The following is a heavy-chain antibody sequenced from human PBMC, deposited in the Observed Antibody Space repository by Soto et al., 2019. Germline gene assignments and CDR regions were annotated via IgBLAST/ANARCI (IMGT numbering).Heavy chain of an antibody. CDR1: GFTFSSYA. D-gene: IGHD3-10*01. CDR3: AKDILLWFGELFPYFDY. J-gene: IGHJ4*02. Sequence: PGGSLRLSCAASGFTFSSYAMSWVRQAPGKGLEWVSAISGSGGSTYYADSVKGRFTISRDNSKNTLYLQMNSLRAEDTAVYYCAKDILLWFGELFPYFDYWGQGTLVTVCS. CDR2: ISGSGGST. V-gene: IGHV3-23*01.